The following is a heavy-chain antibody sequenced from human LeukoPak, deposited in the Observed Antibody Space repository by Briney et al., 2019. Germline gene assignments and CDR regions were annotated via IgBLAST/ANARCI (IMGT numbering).Heavy chain of an antibody. V-gene: IGHV3-23*01. J-gene: IGHJ4*01. D-gene: IGHD2-21*02. CDR3: ARGSTSTAPGWVY. CDR1: GFTFSNYV. Sequence: GGSLRLSCAASGFTFSNYVMSWVRQAPGKGLEWVSGISGSGDSTYYADSVKGRFTISRDNTRNTVRLQIDNLRTEDTAVYYCARGSTSTAPGWVYWGHGTPVTVSS. CDR2: ISGSGDST.